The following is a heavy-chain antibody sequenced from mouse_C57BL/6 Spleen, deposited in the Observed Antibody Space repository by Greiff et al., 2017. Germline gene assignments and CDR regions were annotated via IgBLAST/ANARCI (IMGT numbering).Heavy chain of an antibody. CDR2: INPSSGGT. V-gene: IGHV1-64*01. CDR3: ARRDTTVGRYFED. J-gene: IGHJ1*03. Sequence: VQLQQPGAELVKPGASVKLSCKASGYTFTSYWMHWVKQRPGQGLEWIGMINPSSGGTNYNEKFKSKATLTVDKSSSTAYMQLSSLTSEDSAVYYCARRDTTVGRYFEDWGTGTTVTVSS. CDR1: GYTFTSYW. D-gene: IGHD1-1*01.